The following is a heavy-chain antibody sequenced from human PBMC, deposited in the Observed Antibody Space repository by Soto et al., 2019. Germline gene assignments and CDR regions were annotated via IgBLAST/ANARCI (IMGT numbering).Heavy chain of an antibody. CDR2: ISGSDGTT. Sequence: GGCLRLSCAASGFTFSNYVMSWVRQAPGKGLEWVSTISGSDGTTYYADSVKGRFTISRDNSKNTLYLQMNTLRAEDTAVYYCAKEASSGWYYFDYWGQGTVVTVSS. D-gene: IGHD6-19*01. CDR1: GFTFSNYV. V-gene: IGHV3-23*01. J-gene: IGHJ4*02. CDR3: AKEASSGWYYFDY.